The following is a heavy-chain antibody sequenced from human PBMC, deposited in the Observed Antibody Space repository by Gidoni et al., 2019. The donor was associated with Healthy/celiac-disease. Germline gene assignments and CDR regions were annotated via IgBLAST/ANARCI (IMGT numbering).Heavy chain of an antibody. CDR1: GGSISSSY. D-gene: IGHD5-12*01. Sequence: QVQLQESGPGLVKPSETLSLTCTVSGGSISSSYWSWIRQPAGKGLEWIGRIYTSGSTNYNPSLKSRVTMSVDTSKNQFSLKLSSVTAADTAVYYCARDNPLYSGYASYYGMDVWGQGTTVTVSS. V-gene: IGHV4-4*07. J-gene: IGHJ6*02. CDR2: IYTSGST. CDR3: ARDNPLYSGYASYYGMDV.